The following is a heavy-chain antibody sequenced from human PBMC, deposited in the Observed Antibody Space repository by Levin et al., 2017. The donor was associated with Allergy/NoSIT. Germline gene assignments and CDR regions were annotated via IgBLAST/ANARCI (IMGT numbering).Heavy chain of an antibody. Sequence: SVKVSCKASGGSFSNFAVSWLRQAPGQRLEWMGGIIPMLITGSYAQKFQGRVTITADESTTTVYMELSSLRSDDTAVYYCAKESRLSVQFPPYFDSWGQGTLVTVSS. CDR2: IIPMLITG. CDR3: AKESRLSVQFPPYFDS. V-gene: IGHV1-69*13. D-gene: IGHD5-24*01. J-gene: IGHJ4*02. CDR1: GGSFSNFA.